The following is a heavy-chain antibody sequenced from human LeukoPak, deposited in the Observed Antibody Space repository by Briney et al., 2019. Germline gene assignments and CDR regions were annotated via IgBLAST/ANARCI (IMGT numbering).Heavy chain of an antibody. V-gene: IGHV4-39*07. Sequence: SETLSLTCTVSGGSISSSSYYWGWIRQPPGKGLEWIGSIYYSGSTYYNPSLKSRVTISVDTSKNQFSLKLSSVTAADTAVYYCASSPGIAAQLNYWGQGTLVTVSS. CDR2: IYYSGST. CDR3: ASSPGIAAQLNY. J-gene: IGHJ4*02. CDR1: GGSISSSSYY. D-gene: IGHD6-13*01.